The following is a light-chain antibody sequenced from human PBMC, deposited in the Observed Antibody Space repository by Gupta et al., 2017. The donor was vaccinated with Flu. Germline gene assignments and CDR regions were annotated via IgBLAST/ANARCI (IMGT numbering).Light chain of an antibody. Sequence: ETVLTQSPATLSVSPGEGVTLSCRASQNIYSNLAWYRQKPGQSPRLLVYEASRRAAGIPSRFSGSGSGTDFTLTISSLEPEDFGVYYCQQRGDWPPTFGGGTRVDIK. CDR1: QNIYSN. CDR3: QQRGDWPPT. CDR2: EAS. J-gene: IGKJ4*01. V-gene: IGKV3-11*01.